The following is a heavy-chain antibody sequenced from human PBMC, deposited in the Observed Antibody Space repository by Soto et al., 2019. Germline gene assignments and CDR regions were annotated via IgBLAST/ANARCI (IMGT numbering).Heavy chain of an antibody. J-gene: IGHJ4*02. V-gene: IGHV1-3*01. D-gene: IGHD1-26*01. Sequence: ASVKVSCKASGYTFTSYAMHWVRQAPGQRLEWMGWINAGNGNTKYSQKFQGRVTITRDTSAGTAYMELSSLRSEDTAVYYCARDRGSGSYFDYWGQGTLVTVSS. CDR3: ARDRGSGSYFDY. CDR2: INAGNGNT. CDR1: GYTFTSYA.